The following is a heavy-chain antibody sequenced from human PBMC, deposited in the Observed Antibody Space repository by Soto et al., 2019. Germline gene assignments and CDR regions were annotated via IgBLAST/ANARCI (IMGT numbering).Heavy chain of an antibody. CDR2: IERDDDDK. CDR1: GFSLTSPGMC. D-gene: IGHD1-20*01. Sequence: PTLVNPTETLTLTCTFSGFSLTSPGMCVSWIRQPPGKALEWLALIERDDDDKYYSTSLKTRLTISKDTRKNQVVLTMANMDPADTGTYYCARSIRGPRRFNGMDVWGQGTTVTVSS. J-gene: IGHJ6*02. V-gene: IGHV2-70*13. CDR3: ARSIRGPRRFNGMDV.